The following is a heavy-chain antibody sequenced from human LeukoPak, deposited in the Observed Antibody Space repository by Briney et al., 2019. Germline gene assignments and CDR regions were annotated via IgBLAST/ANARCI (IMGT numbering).Heavy chain of an antibody. CDR2: INHSGST. J-gene: IGHJ4*02. D-gene: IGHD3-22*01. CDR3: ARDRWYDSSGYYHFDY. V-gene: IGHV4-34*01. Sequence: KPSETLSLTCAVYGGSFSGYYWSWIRQPPGKGLEWIGEINHSGSTNYNPSLKSRVTISVDTSKNQFSLKLSSVTAADTAVYYCARDRWYDSSGYYHFDYWGQGTLVTVSS. CDR1: GGSFSGYY.